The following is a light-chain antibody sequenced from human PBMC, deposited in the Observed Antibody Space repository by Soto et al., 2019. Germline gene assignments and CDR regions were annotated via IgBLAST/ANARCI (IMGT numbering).Light chain of an antibody. CDR3: QRDNHY. CDR1: QSISSW. V-gene: IGKV1-5*01. J-gene: IGKJ4*01. CDR2: DVS. Sequence: DIQMTQSPSTLSASVGDRGTITCRASQSISSWLAWYQQKPGKAPKFLIYDVSNLASGVPSRFSGSGSGTEFTLSISSLQPDDFATYYCQRDNHYFGGGTKVDIK.